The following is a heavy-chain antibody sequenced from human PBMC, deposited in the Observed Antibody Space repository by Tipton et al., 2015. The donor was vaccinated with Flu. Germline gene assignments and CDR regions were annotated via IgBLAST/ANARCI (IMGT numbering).Heavy chain of an antibody. J-gene: IGHJ4*02. CDR3: ARGTGYANTYFDS. V-gene: IGHV4-34*01. D-gene: IGHD5-12*01. CDR1: GGTFSGYY. Sequence: GLVKPSETLSLTCAVYGGTFSGYYWTWIRQPPEKRLEWIGEINDSGSANYHPSLKSQVTMSVDTSKNQFSLRVKSVTAADTAVYYCARGTGYANTYFDSWGRGTLVTVSS. CDR2: INDSGSA.